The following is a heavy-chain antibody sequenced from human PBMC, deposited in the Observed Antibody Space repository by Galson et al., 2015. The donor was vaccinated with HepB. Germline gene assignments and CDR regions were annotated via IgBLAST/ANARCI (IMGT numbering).Heavy chain of an antibody. J-gene: IGHJ4*02. Sequence: LRLSCAASGFTFSTYGMHWVRQAPGKGLEWVAGIWYDGSDKYSTDSVKGRFTISRDNSKNTLYLQMNSLRAEDTAVYYCARDREYYYDSSGYRMANDFDYWGQGTLVTVSS. CDR2: IWYDGSDK. V-gene: IGHV3-33*01. D-gene: IGHD3-22*01. CDR1: GFTFSTYG. CDR3: ARDREYYYDSSGYRMANDFDY.